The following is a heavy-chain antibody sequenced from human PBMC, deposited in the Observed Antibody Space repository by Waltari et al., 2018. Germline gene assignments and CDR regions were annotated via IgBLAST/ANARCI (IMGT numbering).Heavy chain of an antibody. V-gene: IGHV3-53*01. Sequence: VQLQESGPGLAKPSETLSLTCTVSGVSITSSDYYWGWVRQPPGKALEWVSILYHAGNTYYADSVKGRFTFSRDNSKNTLYLQMNSLRAEDTAVYYCARGNTKYGMDVWGQGTTVTVSS. D-gene: IGHD3-10*01. CDR3: ARGNTKYGMDV. J-gene: IGHJ6*02. CDR2: LYHAGNT. CDR1: GVSITSSDYY.